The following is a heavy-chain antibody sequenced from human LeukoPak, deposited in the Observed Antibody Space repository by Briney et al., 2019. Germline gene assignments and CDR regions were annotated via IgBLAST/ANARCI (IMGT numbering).Heavy chain of an antibody. Sequence: PGRSLRLSCAASGFTLSDYAVHWVRQAPGKGLDWVALITHDGSNQYYADSERGRFTISRDNSKNTLYLQMNSLRVEDTAVYYCARGVSPAATFSGIDVWGQGTTVTVSS. CDR2: ITHDGSNQ. J-gene: IGHJ6*02. D-gene: IGHD2-2*01. V-gene: IGHV3-30*04. CDR3: ARGVSPAATFSGIDV. CDR1: GFTLSDYA.